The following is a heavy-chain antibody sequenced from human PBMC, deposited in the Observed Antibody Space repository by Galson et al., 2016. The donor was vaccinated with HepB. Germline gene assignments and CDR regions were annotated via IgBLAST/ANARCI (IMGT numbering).Heavy chain of an antibody. V-gene: IGHV1-69*13. CDR2: MFPISGRA. D-gene: IGHD3-10*01. CDR3: ARGGTCNDNTCHGYYYFDY. J-gene: IGHJ4*02. CDR1: RGTFKTYA. Sequence: SVKVSCKASRGTFKTYALSWLRQAPGQGLEWVGGMFPISGRADYARKFQGRVTITADESTRTVYMELSGLRPDDTAVYYCARGGTCNDNTCHGYYYFDYWGQGALITVSS.